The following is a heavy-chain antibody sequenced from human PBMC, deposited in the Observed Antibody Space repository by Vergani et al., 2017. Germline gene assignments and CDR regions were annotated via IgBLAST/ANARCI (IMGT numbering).Heavy chain of an antibody. V-gene: IGHV4-34*01. CDR2: INHSGST. CDR3: ARAAVVVPGSYMDV. CDR1: GGSFSGYY. Sequence: QVQLQQWGAGLLKPSETLSLTCAVYGGSFSGYYWSWIRQPPGKGLEWIGEINHSGSTNYNPSLKSRVTISVDTSKNQFSLKLSSVTAADTAVYYCARAAVVVPGSYMDVWGKGTTVIVSS. D-gene: IGHD2-2*01. J-gene: IGHJ6*03.